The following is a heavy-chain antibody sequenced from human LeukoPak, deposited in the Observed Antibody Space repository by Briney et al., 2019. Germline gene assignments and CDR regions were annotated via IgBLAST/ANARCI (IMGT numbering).Heavy chain of an antibody. J-gene: IGHJ4*02. CDR1: GFTFDDYA. D-gene: IGHD3-22*01. CDR3: AKGGEYYYDSSGPDY. Sequence: PGRSLRLSCAASGFTFDDYAMHWVRQAPGKGLEWVSGISWNSGSIGYADSVKGRFTISRDNAKNSLYLQMNSLRAEDTAVYYCAKGGEYYYDSSGPDYWGQGTLVTVSS. CDR2: ISWNSGSI. V-gene: IGHV3-9*01.